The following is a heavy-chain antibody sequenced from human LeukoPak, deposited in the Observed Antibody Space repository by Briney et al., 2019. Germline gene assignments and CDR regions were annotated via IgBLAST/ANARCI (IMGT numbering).Heavy chain of an antibody. J-gene: IGHJ4*02. CDR3: AVGYSSGWYYGY. D-gene: IGHD6-19*01. CDR2: ISYDGSNK. CDR1: GFTFSSYA. Sequence: GGSLRLSCAASGFTFSSYAMHWVRQAPGKGLEWVAVISYDGSNKYYADSVKGRFTISRDNSKNTLYLQMNSLGAEDTAVYYCAVGYSSGWYYGYWGQGTLVTVSS. V-gene: IGHV3-30-3*01.